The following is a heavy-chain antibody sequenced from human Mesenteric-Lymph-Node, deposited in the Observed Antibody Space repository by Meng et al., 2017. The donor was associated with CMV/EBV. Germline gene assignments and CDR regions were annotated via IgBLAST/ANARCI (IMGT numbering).Heavy chain of an antibody. V-gene: IGHV1-18*01. J-gene: IGHJ4*02. D-gene: IGHD3-22*01. CDR3: ARGGFYDSSGYFDY. Sequence: ASVKVSCKTSGYTFSSYVISWVRQAPGQGLEWMGWISTYNGNTNYTQKFQDRVTMTTDTSTSTAYMELRSLRSDDTAVYNCARGGFYDSSGYFDYWGQGTLVTVSS. CDR1: GYTFSSYV. CDR2: ISTYNGNT.